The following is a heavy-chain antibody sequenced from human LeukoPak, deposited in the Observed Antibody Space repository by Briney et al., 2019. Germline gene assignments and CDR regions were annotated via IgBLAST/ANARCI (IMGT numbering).Heavy chain of an antibody. Sequence: SVKVSCKASGGTFSSYAISWVRQAPGQGLEWMGRIIPILGIANYAQKFQGRVTITTDKSTSTAYMELSSLRSEDTAVYYCARVWESGSGSYRAFDIWGQGTMVTVSS. CDR3: ARVWESGSGSYRAFDI. CDR2: IIPILGIA. V-gene: IGHV1-69*04. D-gene: IGHD1-26*01. J-gene: IGHJ3*02. CDR1: GGTFSSYA.